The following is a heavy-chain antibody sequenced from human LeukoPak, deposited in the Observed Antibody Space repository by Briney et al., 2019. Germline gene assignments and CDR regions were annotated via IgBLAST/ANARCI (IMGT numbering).Heavy chain of an antibody. CDR3: VRDNRSYNFDY. CDR1: GFTFSRYW. Sequence: GGSLRLSCVASGFTFSRYWMHWVRQAPGKGLVWVSCIKSDGSSTSIADSAKGRFTISRDNAKNTVYLQMNSLRAEDTAVYYCVRDNRSYNFDYWGQGTLVTVSS. J-gene: IGHJ4*02. V-gene: IGHV3-74*01. CDR2: IKSDGSST. D-gene: IGHD1-26*01.